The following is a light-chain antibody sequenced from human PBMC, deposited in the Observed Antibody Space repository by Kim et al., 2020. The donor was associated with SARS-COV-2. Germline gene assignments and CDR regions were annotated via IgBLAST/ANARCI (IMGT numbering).Light chain of an antibody. J-gene: IGLJ2*01. CDR2: DKN. CDR1: SLRSCY. V-gene: IGLV3-19*01. Sequence: GQKVRMTCQGDSLRSCYESWYQQKPGQAPVLVMYDKNSRPSGIPDRFSGSKSGNTASLTITGAQAVDEANYYCSSRDNGGKTRLLFGGGTKVTVL. CDR3: SSRDNGGKTRLL.